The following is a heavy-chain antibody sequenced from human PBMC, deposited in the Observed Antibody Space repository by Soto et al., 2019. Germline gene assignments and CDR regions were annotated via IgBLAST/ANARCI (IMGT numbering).Heavy chain of an antibody. V-gene: IGHV3-23*01. D-gene: IGHD2-21*01. J-gene: IGHJ4*02. Sequence: PGGSQRLSCEASGFTFSNYGMTWVRQAPGKGLEWVSTISGSGDRAFYADPVKGRFTISRDNSKNTLYLQMNSLSAEDTAIYYCAKEMIASTLADFFDYWGQGILVTVSS. CDR2: ISGSGDRA. CDR3: AKEMIASTLADFFDY. CDR1: GFTFSNYG.